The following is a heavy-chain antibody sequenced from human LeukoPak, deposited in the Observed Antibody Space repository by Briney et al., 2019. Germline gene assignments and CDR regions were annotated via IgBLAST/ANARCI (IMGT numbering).Heavy chain of an antibody. V-gene: IGHV3-48*01. D-gene: IGHD1-26*01. CDR3: ARGGGSYSDWFDP. J-gene: IGHJ5*02. CDR1: GFTFSTYS. Sequence: GGSLRLSCAASGFTFSTYSMNWVRQSPGKGLEWVSFISTSSSTIYYADSVKGRFTISRDNAKNSLYLQVNSLRAEDTAVYYCARGGGSYSDWFDPWGQGTLVTVSS. CDR2: ISTSSSTI.